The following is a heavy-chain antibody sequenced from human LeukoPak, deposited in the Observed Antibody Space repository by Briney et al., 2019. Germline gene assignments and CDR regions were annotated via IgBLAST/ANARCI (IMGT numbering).Heavy chain of an antibody. V-gene: IGHV4-39*01. D-gene: IGHD1-26*01. CDR3: ARSYSGSFDFDY. J-gene: IGHJ4*02. CDR2: IYYTGST. Sequence: SETLSLTCTVSGGSISSYYWGWIRQPPGKGLEWIGSIYYTGSTYYNPSLKSRVTISVDTSKNQFSLKLSSVTAADTAVYYCARSYSGSFDFDYWGQGTLVTVSS. CDR1: GGSISSYY.